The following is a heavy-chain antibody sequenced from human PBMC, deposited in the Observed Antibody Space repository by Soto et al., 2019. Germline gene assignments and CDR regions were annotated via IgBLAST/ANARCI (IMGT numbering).Heavy chain of an antibody. V-gene: IGHV4-30-4*01. CDR2: IYYSGST. CDR3: ARDRYYDSSESYWWFDP. D-gene: IGHD3-22*01. CDR1: GGSISSGDYY. Sequence: PSETLSLTCTVSGGSISSGDYYWSWIRQPPGKGLEWIGYIYYSGSTYYNPSLKSRVTISVDTSKNQFSLKLSSVTAADTAVYYCARDRYYDSSESYWWFDPWGQGTLVTVSS. J-gene: IGHJ5*02.